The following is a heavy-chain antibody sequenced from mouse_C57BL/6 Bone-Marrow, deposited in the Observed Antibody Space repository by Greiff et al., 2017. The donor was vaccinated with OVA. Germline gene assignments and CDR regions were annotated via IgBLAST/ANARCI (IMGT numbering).Heavy chain of an antibody. CDR2: IYPRSGNT. Sequence: VQLQQSGAELARPGEASGYTFTSYGISWVKQRTGQGLEWLGEIYPRSGNTYYNEKFKGKATLTADKSSSTAYMELRSLTSEDSAVCFCAREDDFDVWGTGTTVTVSS. V-gene: IGHV1-81*01. J-gene: IGHJ1*03. CDR3: AREDDFDV. CDR1: GYTFTSYG.